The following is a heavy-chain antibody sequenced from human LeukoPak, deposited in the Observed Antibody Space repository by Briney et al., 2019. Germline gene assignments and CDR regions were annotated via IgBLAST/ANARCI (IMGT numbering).Heavy chain of an antibody. V-gene: IGHV4-34*01. D-gene: IGHD6-13*01. Sequence: PSETLSLTCAVYGGSFSTYYWSWIRQPPGKGLEWIGEINHSGSTNYNPSLKSRVTISVDTSKNQFSLKLSSVTAADTAVYYCAGQTTGTYSSSYYNCYMDVWGKGTTVTVSS. J-gene: IGHJ6*03. CDR2: INHSGST. CDR1: GGSFSTYY. CDR3: AGQTTGTYSSSYYNCYMDV.